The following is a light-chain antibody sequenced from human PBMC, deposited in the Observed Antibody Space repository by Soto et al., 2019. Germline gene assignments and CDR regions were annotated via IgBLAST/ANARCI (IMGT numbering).Light chain of an antibody. V-gene: IGLV2-23*02. Sequence: QSVLTQPASVSGSPGQSITISCTATSSDVGSSNLVSWYQQHPGKAPKLMIYEVSKRPSGVSYRFSGSKSGNTASLTISGLQAEDEADYYCCSFARSSSSYVFGTGTKLTVL. CDR2: EVS. CDR3: CSFARSSSSYV. CDR1: SSDVGSSNL. J-gene: IGLJ1*01.